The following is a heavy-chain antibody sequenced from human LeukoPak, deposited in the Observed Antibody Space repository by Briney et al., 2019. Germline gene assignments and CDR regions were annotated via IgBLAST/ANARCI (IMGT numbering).Heavy chain of an antibody. V-gene: IGHV3-74*01. D-gene: IGHD2/OR15-2a*01. J-gene: IGHJ4*02. CDR1: GFTFSSYW. Sequence: GGSLRLSCAASGFTFSSYWMHWVRHAPGKGLVWVSRINSDGSSTKYADSVKGRFTISRDNAKNTLYVQMDSQRAEDTAVYYCARDLYGIDYWGQGSPVTVSS. CDR3: ARDLYGIDY. CDR2: INSDGSST.